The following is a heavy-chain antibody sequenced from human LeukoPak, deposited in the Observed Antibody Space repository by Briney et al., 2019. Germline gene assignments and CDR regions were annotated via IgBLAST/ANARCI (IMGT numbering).Heavy chain of an antibody. CDR1: GFTFSSYA. Sequence: PGGSLRLSCAASGFTFSSYAMSWVRQAPGKGLEWVSAISGSGGSTYYADSVKGRFTISRDNSKNTLYLQMNSLRAEDTAVYYCAKDPPIRFLEWLPSEPVLDYWGQGTLATVSS. CDR2: ISGSGGST. CDR3: AKDPPIRFLEWLPSEPVLDY. J-gene: IGHJ4*02. D-gene: IGHD3-3*01. V-gene: IGHV3-23*01.